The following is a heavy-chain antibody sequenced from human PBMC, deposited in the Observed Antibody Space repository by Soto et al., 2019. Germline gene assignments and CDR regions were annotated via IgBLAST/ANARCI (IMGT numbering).Heavy chain of an antibody. V-gene: IGHV3-23*01. D-gene: IGHD3-16*01. CDR3: AKVLGLRLGALYYFDY. J-gene: IGHJ4*02. CDR2: ISGSGGST. Sequence: PVGSLRLSCAASGFTFSSYAMSWVRQAPGKGLEWVSAISGSGGSTYYADSVKGRFTISRDNSKNTLYLQMNSLRAEDTAVYYCAKVLGLRLGALYYFDYWGQGTLVTVSS. CDR1: GFTFSSYA.